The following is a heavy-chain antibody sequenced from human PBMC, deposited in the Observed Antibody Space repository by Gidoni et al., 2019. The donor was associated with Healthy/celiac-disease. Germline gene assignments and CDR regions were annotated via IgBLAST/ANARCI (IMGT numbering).Heavy chain of an antibody. Sequence: QVQLVESGGGVVQPGRSLRLSCAASGFTFSSYAMHWVRQAPGKGLEWVAVISYDGSNKYYADSVKGRFTISRDNSKNTLYLQMNSLRAEDTAVYYCARDRDIVVVPAAIHGMDVWGQGTTVTVSS. D-gene: IGHD2-2*01. J-gene: IGHJ6*02. V-gene: IGHV3-30-3*01. CDR3: ARDRDIVVVPAAIHGMDV. CDR1: GFTFSSYA. CDR2: ISYDGSNK.